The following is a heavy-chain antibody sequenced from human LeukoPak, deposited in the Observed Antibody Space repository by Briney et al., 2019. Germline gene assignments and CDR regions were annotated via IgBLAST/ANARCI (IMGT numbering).Heavy chain of an antibody. Sequence: SETLSLTCAVYGGSFSGYYWSWIRQPPGKGLEWIGEINHSGSTNYNPSLKSRVTISVDTSKNQFSLKLSSVTAADTAVYYCARGSAYDFWSGKPFDYWGQGTLVTVSS. V-gene: IGHV4-34*01. D-gene: IGHD3-3*01. CDR2: INHSGST. J-gene: IGHJ4*02. CDR3: ARGSAYDFWSGKPFDY. CDR1: GGSFSGYY.